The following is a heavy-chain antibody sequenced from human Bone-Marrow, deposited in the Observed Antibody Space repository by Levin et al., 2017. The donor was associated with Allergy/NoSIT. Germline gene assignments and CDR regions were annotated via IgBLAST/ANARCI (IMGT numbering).Heavy chain of an antibody. CDR3: TRGGGYYET. J-gene: IGHJ5*02. CDR1: GDSITSTY. CDR2: IFYSGST. V-gene: IGHV4-59*01. D-gene: IGHD3-3*01. Sequence: ASETLSLTCIVSGDSITSTYWSWIRQPPGKGLEWIGYIFYSGSTSYNPSLNSRVSISIDTSKKQFSLRLSSVTAADTAVYFWTRGGGYYETWGPGTLVTVSS.